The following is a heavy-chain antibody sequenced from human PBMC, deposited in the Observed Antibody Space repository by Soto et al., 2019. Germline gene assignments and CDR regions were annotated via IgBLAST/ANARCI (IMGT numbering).Heavy chain of an antibody. Sequence: PSETLSLTCTVSGGSVSSGSYYWSWIRQPPGKGLEWIGCTYYSGSTNYDPSLRSRVTISSDTSKNQVFLKVSAVTAADTAVYYCARDGSGRAIEYWGQGILVTVSS. V-gene: IGHV4-61*01. CDR2: TYYSGST. J-gene: IGHJ4*02. CDR3: ARDGSGRAIEY. CDR1: GGSVSSGSYY. D-gene: IGHD6-19*01.